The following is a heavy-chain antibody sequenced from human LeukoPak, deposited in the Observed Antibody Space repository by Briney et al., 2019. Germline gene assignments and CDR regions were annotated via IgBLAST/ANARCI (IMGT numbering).Heavy chain of an antibody. CDR2: IWYDGSNK. CDR3: ARVLGDYGDYGPYYADY. Sequence: GRSLRLSCAASGFTFSSYGMHWVRQAPGKGLEWVAVIWYDGSNKYYADSVKGRFTISRDNSKNTLYLQMNSLRAEDTAVYYCARVLGDYGDYGPYYADYWGQGTLVTVSS. CDR1: GFTFSSYG. D-gene: IGHD4-17*01. V-gene: IGHV3-33*01. J-gene: IGHJ4*02.